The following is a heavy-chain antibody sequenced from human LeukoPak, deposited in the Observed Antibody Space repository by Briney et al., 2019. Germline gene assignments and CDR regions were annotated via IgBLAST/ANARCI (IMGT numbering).Heavy chain of an antibody. CDR3: ARPSSPKGYYFHY. CDR1: GYTFTNYY. CDR2: INPSDGST. J-gene: IGHJ4*02. V-gene: IGHV1-46*01. Sequence: ASVKVSCKASGYTFTNYYMHWVRQAPGQGLEWMGLINPSDGSTSYAQKFQGRVTMTRDTSTSTVYMELSSLRSEDTAVYYCARPSSPKGYYFHYWGQGTLVTVSS.